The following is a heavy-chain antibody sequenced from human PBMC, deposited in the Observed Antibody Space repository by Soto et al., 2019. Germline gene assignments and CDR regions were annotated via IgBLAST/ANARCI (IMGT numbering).Heavy chain of an antibody. V-gene: IGHV3-23*01. CDR1: GFTFSSYA. CDR2: ISVSGGST. Sequence: GGSLRLSCAASGFTFSSYAMSWVRQAPGKGLEWVSAISVSGGSTYYADSVKGRFTISRDNSKNTLYLQMNSLRAEDTAVYYCAKALSYCSSTSCYVSSAGFDYWGQGTRVTV. CDR3: AKALSYCSSTSCYVSSAGFDY. J-gene: IGHJ4*02. D-gene: IGHD2-2*01.